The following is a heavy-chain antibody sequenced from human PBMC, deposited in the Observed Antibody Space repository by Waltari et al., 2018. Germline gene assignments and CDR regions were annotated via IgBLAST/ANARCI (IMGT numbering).Heavy chain of an antibody. J-gene: IGHJ4*02. CDR2: ITPLLGIA. CDR3: ARANCSSTSCYWGSDY. D-gene: IGHD2-2*01. Sequence: QVQLVQSGAEVKKPGSSVKVSCKASGGTFSSYAISWVRQAPGQGLEWRGRITPLLGIANYAQKFQGRVTITADKSTSTAYMELSSLRSEDTAVYYCARANCSSTSCYWGSDYWGQGTLVTVSS. V-gene: IGHV1-69*04. CDR1: GGTFSSYA.